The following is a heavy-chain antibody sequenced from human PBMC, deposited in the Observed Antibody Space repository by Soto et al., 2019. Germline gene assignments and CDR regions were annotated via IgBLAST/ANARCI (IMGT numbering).Heavy chain of an antibody. CDR2: IHYSGST. J-gene: IGHJ4*02. CDR1: GGSISGYY. D-gene: IGHD6-13*01. V-gene: IGHV4-59*01. CDR3: ARGSAAGTKSPFDY. Sequence: VQLQESGPGLVKPSETLSLTCTVSGGSISGYYWSWIRQSPGKGLEWIGYIHYSGSTNYNPSLKSRVTISVDTSKNQISLTLSSVTAADTAVYYCARGSAAGTKSPFDYWGKGTLVTVSS.